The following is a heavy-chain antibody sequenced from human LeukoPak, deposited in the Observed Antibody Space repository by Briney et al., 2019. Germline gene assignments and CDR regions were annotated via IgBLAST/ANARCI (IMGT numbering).Heavy chain of an antibody. V-gene: IGHV3-30*18. D-gene: IGHD3-22*01. CDR1: GFTFSRFG. CDR3: AKGRDYYDSSGPGYFDY. Sequence: GGSLRLSCAASGFTFSRFGMHWVRQAPGKGLEWVAVISYDGSNKYYADSVQGRFTISRDNSKNTLYLQMNSLRAEDTAVYYCAKGRDYYDSSGPGYFDYWGQGTLRTVSS. CDR2: ISYDGSNK. J-gene: IGHJ4*02.